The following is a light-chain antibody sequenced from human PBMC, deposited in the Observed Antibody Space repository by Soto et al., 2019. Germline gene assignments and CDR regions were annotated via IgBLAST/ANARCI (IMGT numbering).Light chain of an antibody. J-gene: IGKJ1*01. CDR2: KAS. CDR3: QHYNSYSWT. CDR1: QDIGVY. V-gene: IGKV1-5*03. Sequence: IQLTQSPSSLSASVGDRVTITCRASQDIGVYLAWYQQKPGKAPNLLIYKASTLKSGVPSRFSGSGSGTEFTLTISSLQPDDFATYYCQHYNSYSWTFGQGTKVDI.